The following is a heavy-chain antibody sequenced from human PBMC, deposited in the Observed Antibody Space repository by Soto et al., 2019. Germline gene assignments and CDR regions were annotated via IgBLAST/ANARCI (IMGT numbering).Heavy chain of an antibody. D-gene: IGHD3-22*01. CDR3: ARGWYYYDSSGYYSPLPFDY. CDR1: GYTFTSYG. CDR2: ISAYNGNT. J-gene: IGHJ4*02. Sequence: ASVKVSCKASGYTFTSYGISWVRQAPGQGLEWMGWISAYNGNTNYAQKLQGRVTMTTDTSTSTAYMELRSLRSDDTAVYYCARGWYYYDSSGYYSPLPFDYWGQGTLVTVSS. V-gene: IGHV1-18*04.